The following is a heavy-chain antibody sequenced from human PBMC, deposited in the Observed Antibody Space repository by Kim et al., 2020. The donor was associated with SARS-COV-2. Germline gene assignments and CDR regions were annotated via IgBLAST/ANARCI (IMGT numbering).Heavy chain of an antibody. V-gene: IGHV3-73*01. Sequence: GGSLRLSCAASGFTFSGSPIHWFRQSAGKGLEWVGRVGHKAHNYATTYGASVKGRFTISRDDSKNTAYLQINSLKTEDTAMYYCTSLITAWGQGTLVTVS. CDR3: TSLITA. CDR2: VGHKAHNYAT. CDR1: GFTFSGSP. J-gene: IGHJ5*02.